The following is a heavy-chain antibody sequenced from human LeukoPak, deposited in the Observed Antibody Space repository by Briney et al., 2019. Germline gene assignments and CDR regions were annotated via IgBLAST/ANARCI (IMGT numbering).Heavy chain of an antibody. J-gene: IGHJ1*01. V-gene: IGHV4-61*02. CDR1: GGSISSGSYY. D-gene: IGHD6-13*01. Sequence: SQTLSLTCTVSGGSISSGSYYWSWIRQPAGKGLEWIGRIYTSGSTNYNPSLKSRVTISVDTSKNQFSLKLSSVTAADTAVYYCARGAYSSSREYFQHWGQGTLVTVSS. CDR3: ARGAYSSSREYFQH. CDR2: IYTSGST.